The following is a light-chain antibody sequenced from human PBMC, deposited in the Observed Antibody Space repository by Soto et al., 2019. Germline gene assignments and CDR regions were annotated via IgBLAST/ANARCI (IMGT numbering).Light chain of an antibody. V-gene: IGKV1-27*01. J-gene: IGKJ1*01. CDR2: AAS. CDR1: QDISNY. CDR3: QKYYSAPPT. Sequence: DIQMTQSPSSLSASVGDRVTITCRASQDISNYLAWYQQQPGKVPKLLIYAASTLQSGVPSRFSGSGSGTDFTLTISSLQPEDVATYYCQKYYSAPPTFGQGTKVDIK.